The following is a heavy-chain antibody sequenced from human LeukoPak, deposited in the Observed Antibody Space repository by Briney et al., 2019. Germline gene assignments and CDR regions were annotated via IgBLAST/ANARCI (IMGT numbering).Heavy chain of an antibody. CDR1: GFTFSSYA. CDR3: AKCLAQQMTSSSTSCPSDY. CDR2: ISGSGGST. D-gene: IGHD2-2*01. Sequence: GGSLRLSCAASGFTFSSYAMSWVRQAPGKGLEWVSAISGSGGSTYYADSVKGRFTISRDNSKNTPYLQMNSLRAEDTDVYYCAKCLAQQMTSSSTSCPSDYWGQGTLVTVSS. J-gene: IGHJ4*02. V-gene: IGHV3-23*01.